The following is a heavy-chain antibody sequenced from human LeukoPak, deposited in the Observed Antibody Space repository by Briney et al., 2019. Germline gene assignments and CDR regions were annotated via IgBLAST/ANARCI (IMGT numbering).Heavy chain of an antibody. CDR1: GYTFTSYD. V-gene: IGHV1-8*01. J-gene: IGHJ4*02. Sequence: ASVKVSCKASGYTFTSYDINWVRQATGQGLEWMGWINPNSGNTGYAQKFQGRVTMTRNTSISTAYMELSSLTSEDTALYYCAREVDYYDTSDYFPLGYWGQGTLVTVSS. D-gene: IGHD3-22*01. CDR2: INPNSGNT. CDR3: AREVDYYDTSDYFPLGY.